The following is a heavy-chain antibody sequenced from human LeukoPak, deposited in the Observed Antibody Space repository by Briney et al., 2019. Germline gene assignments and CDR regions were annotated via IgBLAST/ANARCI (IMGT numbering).Heavy chain of an antibody. Sequence: SETLSLTCTVSGDSRSSHFWSWVRQPPGKGLEGSVYIHGSGSTHYEDSLRSRVTISEDTSKNQFSLKLTYVTAADTAMYYCARNVGYYSHDTWGQGILVTVSS. CDR3: ARNVGYYSHDT. V-gene: IGHV4-59*08. D-gene: IGHD1-26*01. CDR1: GDSRSSHF. J-gene: IGHJ5*02. CDR2: IHGSGST.